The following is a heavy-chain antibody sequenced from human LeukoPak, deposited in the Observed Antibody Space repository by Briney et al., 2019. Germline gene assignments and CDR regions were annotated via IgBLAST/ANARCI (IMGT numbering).Heavy chain of an antibody. Sequence: GGSLRLSCAASGFTFTSCAMYWVRQAPGKGLDWVSGISASGETTYYADSVKGRFTISKDSSKNTLFLHMYSLRIEGTAVYYCSKDISSWGQGTLVTVSS. CDR2: ISASGETT. CDR1: GFTFTSCA. V-gene: IGHV3-23*01. J-gene: IGHJ5*02. CDR3: SKDISS. D-gene: IGHD2-2*01.